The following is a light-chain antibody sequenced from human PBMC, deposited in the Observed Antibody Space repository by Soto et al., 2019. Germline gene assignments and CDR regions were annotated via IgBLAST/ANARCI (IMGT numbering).Light chain of an antibody. J-gene: IGKJ1*01. V-gene: IGKV3-20*01. CDR1: QSVSSC. CDR2: GAS. CDR3: QQYGSSHWT. Sequence: EIVLTQSPATLSLSPGERATLSCRASQSVSSCLAWYQQKPRQAPRLLICGASSRATGIADRCSGSGCGTDIPLTISRLEPEDFAVYYCQQYGSSHWTFGQGTKVDIK.